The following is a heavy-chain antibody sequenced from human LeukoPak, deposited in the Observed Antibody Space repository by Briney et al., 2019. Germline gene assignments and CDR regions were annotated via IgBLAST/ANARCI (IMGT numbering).Heavy chain of an antibody. J-gene: IGHJ4*02. CDR2: IVPMLGPA. CDR1: GVTFNTFA. CDR3: ARVSTGFNYGSEFDY. D-gene: IGHD5-18*01. Sequence: EASVKDSCMAPGVTFNTFAVSWVRQAPGQGREWMGLIVPMLGPANSAQRFRGRVTITADQSTSTAYMELSSLTSEDTAVYYCARVSTGFNYGSEFDYWGQGTLVTVTS. V-gene: IGHV1-69*11.